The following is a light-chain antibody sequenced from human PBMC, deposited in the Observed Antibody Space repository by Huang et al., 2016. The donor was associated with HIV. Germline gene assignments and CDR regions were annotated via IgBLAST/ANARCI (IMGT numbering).Light chain of an antibody. CDR1: QSVSNY. CDR2: DAS. V-gene: IGKV3-11*01. CDR3: QQRSNWPPIT. J-gene: IGKJ3*01. Sequence: EIVLTQSPATLSLSPGERATLSCRASQSVSNYLAWYQQKPGLAPRRLIYDASNRATGIPARFSGSGSGTDFTLTISSLEPEDFAIYYCQQRSNWPPITFGPGTKVDIK.